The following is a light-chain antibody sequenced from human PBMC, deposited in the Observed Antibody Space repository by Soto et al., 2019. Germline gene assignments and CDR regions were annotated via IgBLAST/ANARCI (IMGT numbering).Light chain of an antibody. Sequence: EIVLTQSPATVSLSPGERATLSCGASQSVSGSYLAWYQQKPGLAPRLLIYDASSRATGVPDRFSGSGSGTDFTLTISRLEPEDFAVYYCQVYGNSPITFGGGTKVDIK. CDR1: QSVSGSY. J-gene: IGKJ4*01. CDR2: DAS. CDR3: QVYGNSPIT. V-gene: IGKV3D-20*01.